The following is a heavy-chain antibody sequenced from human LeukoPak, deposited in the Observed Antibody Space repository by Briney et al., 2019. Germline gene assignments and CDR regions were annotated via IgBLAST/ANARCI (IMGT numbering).Heavy chain of an antibody. Sequence: GGSLRLSCAASGFTVSSNYMSWVRQAPGKGLEWVSVIYSGGSTYYADSVKGRFTISRDNSKNTLYLQMNSLRAEDTAVYYCARVMITFGGHIDYWGQGTLVTVSS. CDR2: IYSGGST. CDR3: ARVMITFGGHIDY. V-gene: IGHV3-66*01. D-gene: IGHD3-16*01. CDR1: GFTVSSNY. J-gene: IGHJ4*02.